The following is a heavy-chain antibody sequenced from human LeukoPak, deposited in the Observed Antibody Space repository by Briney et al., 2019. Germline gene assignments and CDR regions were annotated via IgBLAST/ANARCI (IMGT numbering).Heavy chain of an antibody. CDR1: GFTFSSYS. V-gene: IGHV3-21*01. D-gene: IGHD1/OR15-1a*01. J-gene: IGHJ6*02. Sequence: GGSLRLSCAASGFTFSSYSMNWVRQAPGTGLEWVSSISSSSSYIYYADSVKGRFTISRDNAKNSLYLQMNSLRAEDTAVYYCARDMNRGYYYGMDVWGQGTTVTVSS. CDR2: ISSSSSYI. CDR3: ARDMNRGYYYGMDV.